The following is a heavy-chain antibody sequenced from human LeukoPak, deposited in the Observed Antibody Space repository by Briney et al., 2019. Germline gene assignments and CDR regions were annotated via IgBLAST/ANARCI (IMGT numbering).Heavy chain of an antibody. J-gene: IGHJ4*02. CDR1: GFAFSNYA. V-gene: IGHV3-23*01. CDR2: ISGSGGST. Sequence: GGSLRLSCAVSGFAFSNYAMSWVRQAPGKGLEWVSAISGSGGSTYYADSVKGRFTISRDNSKNTLYLQMNSLRAEDTAVYYCAKQPQYYYDSSGYWGYWGQGTLVTVSS. CDR3: AKQPQYYYDSSGYWGY. D-gene: IGHD3-22*01.